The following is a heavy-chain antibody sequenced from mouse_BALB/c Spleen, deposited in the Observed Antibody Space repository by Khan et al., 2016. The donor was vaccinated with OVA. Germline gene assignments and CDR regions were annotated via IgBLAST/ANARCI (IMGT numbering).Heavy chain of an antibody. J-gene: IGHJ4*01. V-gene: IGHV2-6-1*01. CDR3: ARQPYYGYYIMDY. CDR2: IWSDGST. D-gene: IGHD2-10*01. CDR1: GFSLTNYG. Sequence: VQLVESGPGLVAPSQSLSITCTISGFSLTNYGVHWVRQPPGKGLEWLVVIWSDGSTTYNSALKSRLSISKDNSKSQVSLKMNSLQTEIPAVYYCARQPYYGYYIMDYWGQGTSVTVSS.